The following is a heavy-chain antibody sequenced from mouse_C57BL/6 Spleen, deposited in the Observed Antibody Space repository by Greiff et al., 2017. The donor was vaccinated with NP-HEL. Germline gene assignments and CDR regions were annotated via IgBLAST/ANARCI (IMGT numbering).Heavy chain of an antibody. D-gene: IGHD3-2*02. CDR2: IDPSDSYT. J-gene: IGHJ2*01. CDR3: ARLGSSGYDFDY. Sequence: VQLQQSGAELVMPGASVKLSCKASGYTFTSYWMHWVKQRPGQGLEWIGEIDPSDSYTNYNQKFKGKSTLTVDKSSSTAYMQLSSLTSEDSAVYYCARLGSSGYDFDYWGQGTTLTVSS. CDR1: GYTFTSYW. V-gene: IGHV1-69*01.